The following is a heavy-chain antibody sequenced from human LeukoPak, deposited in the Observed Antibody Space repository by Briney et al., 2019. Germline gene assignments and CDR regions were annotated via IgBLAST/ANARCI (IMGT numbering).Heavy chain of an antibody. V-gene: IGHV4-4*07. Sequence: SETLSLTCSVSGGSISSYYWSWIRQPAGKGLEWIGRIYNTGSTNYNPSLKSRVTMSVDTSKNQFSLKLNSVTAADTAVYYCARSRRNWKGLDAFVIWGQGKMVTVSS. CDR3: ARSRRNWKGLDAFVI. J-gene: IGHJ3*02. CDR2: IYNTGST. D-gene: IGHD1-1*01. CDR1: GGSISSYY.